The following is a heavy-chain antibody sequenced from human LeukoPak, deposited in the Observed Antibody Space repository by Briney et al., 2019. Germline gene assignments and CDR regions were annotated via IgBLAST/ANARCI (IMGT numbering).Heavy chain of an antibody. Sequence: SETLSLTCAVYGGSFSGYYWSWIRQPPGKGLEWIGEINHSGSTNYNPSLKSRVTISVDTSKNQFSLKLSSVTAADTAVYNCARSRFWSGNRFDYWGQGTLVTVSS. CDR2: INHSGST. V-gene: IGHV4-34*01. D-gene: IGHD3-3*01. CDR1: GGSFSGYY. J-gene: IGHJ4*02. CDR3: ARSRFWSGNRFDY.